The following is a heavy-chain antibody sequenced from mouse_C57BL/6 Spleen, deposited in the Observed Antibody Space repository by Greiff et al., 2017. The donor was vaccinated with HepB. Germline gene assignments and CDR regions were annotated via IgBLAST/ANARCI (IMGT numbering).Heavy chain of an antibody. D-gene: IGHD1-3*01. V-gene: IGHV1-7*01. J-gene: IGHJ4*01. Sequence: VQLQQSGAELAKPGASVKLSCKASGYTFTSYWMHWVKQRPGQGLEWIGYINPSSGYTKYNQKFKDKATLTADKSSSTAYMQLSSLTYEDSAVYYCARSLLREVAPRYYAMDYWGQGTSVTVSS. CDR3: ARSLLREVAPRYYAMDY. CDR2: INPSSGYT. CDR1: GYTFTSYW.